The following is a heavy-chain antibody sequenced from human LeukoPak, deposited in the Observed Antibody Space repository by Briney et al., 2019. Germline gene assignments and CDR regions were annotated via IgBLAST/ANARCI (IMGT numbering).Heavy chain of an antibody. V-gene: IGHV4-59*01. J-gene: IGHJ4*02. CDR3: ARAEKAVTGTLDY. CDR2: MYNRGST. D-gene: IGHD6-19*01. CDR1: GDSISNYY. Sequence: PSETLSLTCTVSGDSISNYYWSWIRQSPGKKLEWIGYMYNRGSTIYNPSLKSRVTISTDTSKNQFSLRLTSVTAADTAVYYCARAEKAVTGTLDYWGQGTLITVS.